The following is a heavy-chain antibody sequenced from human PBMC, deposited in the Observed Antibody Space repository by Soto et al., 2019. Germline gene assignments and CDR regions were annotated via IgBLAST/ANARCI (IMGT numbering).Heavy chain of an antibody. D-gene: IGHD2-15*01. J-gene: IGHJ4*02. V-gene: IGHV1-3*01. Sequence: ASVKVSCKASGYTFTSYAMHWVRQAPGQRLEWMGWINAGNGNTKYSQKFQGRVTITRDTSASTAYMELSSLRSEDTAVYYCARETGVVAATFDYWGQGTLVTVSS. CDR3: ARETGVVAATFDY. CDR1: GYTFTSYA. CDR2: INAGNGNT.